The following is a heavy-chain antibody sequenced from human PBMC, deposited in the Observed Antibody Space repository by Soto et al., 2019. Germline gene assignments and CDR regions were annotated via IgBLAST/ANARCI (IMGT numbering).Heavy chain of an antibody. J-gene: IGHJ6*02. Sequence: PGGSLRLSCAASGFSFSSYEMNYFRQAPGKGLWLFSYISSRGTTIYSAGSVKGRFTISRAYAKNSLYLQLNSLRCEETAVYYCPSMIFAVVNDYSYYGMDVWGQGTTVTVSS. D-gene: IGHD3-3*01. CDR2: ISSRGTTI. CDR3: PSMIFAVVNDYSYYGMDV. V-gene: IGHV3-48*03. CDR1: GFSFSSYE.